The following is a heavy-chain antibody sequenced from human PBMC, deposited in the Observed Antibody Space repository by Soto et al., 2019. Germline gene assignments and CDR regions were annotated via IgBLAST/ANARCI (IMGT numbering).Heavy chain of an antibody. V-gene: IGHV4-34*01. CDR1: GGSFSGYY. Sequence: QVQLQQWGAGLLKPSETLSLTCAVYGGSFSGYYCSWIRQPPGKGLEWIGEINHSGSTNYNPSLKSRVTISVDTSKNQFSLKLSSVTAADTAVYYCARAQGYSGYLDYWGQGTLVTVSS. CDR3: ARAQGYSGYLDY. J-gene: IGHJ4*02. CDR2: INHSGST. D-gene: IGHD5-12*01.